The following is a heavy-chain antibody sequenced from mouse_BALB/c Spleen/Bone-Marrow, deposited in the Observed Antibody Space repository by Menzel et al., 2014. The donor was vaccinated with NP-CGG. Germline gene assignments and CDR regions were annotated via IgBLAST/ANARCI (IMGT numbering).Heavy chain of an antibody. Sequence: LAESGAELARPGASVKLSCKASGYTFTGYWVQWVKQRPGQGLEWIGTIYPGDGDTRYTQKYKGKARLTADKSSSTAYMQLSSLASENSAVYYCARSNYPYAMDYWGQGPSVTDPS. CDR3: ARSNYPYAMDY. J-gene: IGHJ4*01. D-gene: IGHD2-5*01. V-gene: IGHV1-87*01. CDR1: GYTFTGYW. CDR2: IYPGDGDT.